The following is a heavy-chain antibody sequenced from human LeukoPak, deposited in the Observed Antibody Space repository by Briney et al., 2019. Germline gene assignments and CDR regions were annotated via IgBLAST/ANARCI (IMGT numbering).Heavy chain of an antibody. CDR3: TPQVHQPFDY. J-gene: IGHJ4*02. V-gene: IGHV3-15*01. D-gene: IGHD2-2*01. CDR2: IKSKIDGGTT. Sequence: GGSLRLSCAASGFTFSDAWMNWVRQAPGKGLEWVGRIKSKIDGGTTDYAAPVKGRFAISRDDSKNTLYLQMNSLKTEDTAFYYCTPQVHQPFDYWGQGTLVTVPS. CDR1: GFTFSDAW.